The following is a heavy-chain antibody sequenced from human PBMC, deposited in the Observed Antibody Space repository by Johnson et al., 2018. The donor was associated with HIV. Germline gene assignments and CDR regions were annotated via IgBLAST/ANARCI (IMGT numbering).Heavy chain of an antibody. Sequence: DGSEKYYVDSVNGRFTISRDNAKNSLYLQMNSLRAEDTALYYCAKDMRGYSYVAFDIWGQGTMVNVSS. CDR2: DGSEK. CDR3: AKDMRGYSYVAFDI. V-gene: IGHV3-7*03. D-gene: IGHD5-18*01. J-gene: IGHJ3*02.